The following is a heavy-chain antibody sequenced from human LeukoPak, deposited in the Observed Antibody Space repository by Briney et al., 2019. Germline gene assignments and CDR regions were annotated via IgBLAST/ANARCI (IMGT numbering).Heavy chain of an antibody. V-gene: IGHV3-23*01. CDR2: ISGSGGST. CDR3: AKAMTTASYYYYYGMDV. D-gene: IGHD4-11*01. J-gene: IGHJ6*02. CDR1: GFTFSSYA. Sequence: GGSLRLSCAASGFTFSSYAMSWVRQATGKGLEWVSAISGSGGSTYYADSVKGRFTISRDNSKNTLYLQMNSLRAEDTAVYYCAKAMTTASYYYYYGMDVWGQGTTVTVSS.